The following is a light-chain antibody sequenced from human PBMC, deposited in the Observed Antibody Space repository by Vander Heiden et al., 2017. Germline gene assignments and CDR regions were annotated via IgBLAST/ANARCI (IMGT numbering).Light chain of an antibody. Sequence: QSVLTQPPSTSGTPGQRATISCSGSESNIGINIVNWYQQFPGTAPKLLIYSNNQRPSGVPDRFSGSKYGTSASLAISGLQSEDEADYYCTSWDDNLNGWVFGGGTKLTVL. J-gene: IGLJ3*02. CDR3: TSWDDNLNGWV. CDR1: ESNIGINI. CDR2: SNN. V-gene: IGLV1-44*01.